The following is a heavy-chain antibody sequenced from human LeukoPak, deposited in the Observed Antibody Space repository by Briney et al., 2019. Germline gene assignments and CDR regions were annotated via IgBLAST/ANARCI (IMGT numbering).Heavy chain of an antibody. J-gene: IGHJ4*02. D-gene: IGHD5-18*01. CDR1: GFTFSSYW. CDR3: ATSLDAAMNT. V-gene: IGHV3-7*01. Sequence: PGGSLRLSCVGSGFTFSSYWMTWVRQAPGKGLEWVANIKDDGSEKYSVDSVKGRFTISRDNAKNLLYLQMNSLRAEDTGVYYCATSLDAAMNTGGQGILVTVSS. CDR2: IKDDGSEK.